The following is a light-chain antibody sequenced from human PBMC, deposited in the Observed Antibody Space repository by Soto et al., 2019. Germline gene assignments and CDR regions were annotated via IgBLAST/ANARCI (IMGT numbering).Light chain of an antibody. CDR1: QSGSDSY. CDR2: GVS. Sequence: EIVLTQSPGTLALSPGERATLSCRSSQSGSDSYLAWYQQKPGQPPRLLIYGVSSRGYGIPDRFSGGGSGTDFTLTISRLEPEDFAVYYCQQFSSYPLTFGGGTKVDIK. V-gene: IGKV3-20*01. J-gene: IGKJ4*01. CDR3: QQFSSYPLT.